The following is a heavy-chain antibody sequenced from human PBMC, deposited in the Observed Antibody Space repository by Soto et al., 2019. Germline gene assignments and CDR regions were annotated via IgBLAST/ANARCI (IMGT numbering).Heavy chain of an antibody. J-gene: IGHJ4*02. V-gene: IGHV4-39*01. Sequence: SETLSLTCTVSGGSISSSSYYWGWIRQPPGKGLEWIGSIYYSGSTYYNPSLKSRVTMSVDTSKNQFSLKLSSVTAADTAVYYCARSSGSYYVLYYFDYWGQGTLVTVSS. CDR2: IYYSGST. CDR1: GGSISSSSYY. CDR3: ARSSGSYYVLYYFDY. D-gene: IGHD1-26*01.